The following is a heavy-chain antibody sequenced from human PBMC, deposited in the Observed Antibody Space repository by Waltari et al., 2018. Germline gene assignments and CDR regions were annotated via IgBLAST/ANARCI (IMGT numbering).Heavy chain of an antibody. CDR1: GGSISSYA. CDR2: IYYSGST. D-gene: IGHD2-2*01. Sequence: QVQLQESGPGLVKPSATLSLTCTVSGGSISSYAWGWIWQPPGNGMEWLGYIYYSGSTNYNPSLKGRFTISVDTSKNQFSLKLSSVTAADTAVYYCARAYCSSTSCPIHEDYYYYYIDVWGKGTTVTVSS. V-gene: IGHV4-59*01. J-gene: IGHJ6*03. CDR3: ARAYCSSTSCPIHEDYYYYYIDV.